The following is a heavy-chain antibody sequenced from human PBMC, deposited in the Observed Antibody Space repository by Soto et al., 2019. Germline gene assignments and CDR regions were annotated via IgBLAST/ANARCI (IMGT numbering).Heavy chain of an antibody. CDR1: GGSISSGDYY. V-gene: IGHV4-30-4*01. Sequence: TLSLTCTVSGGSISSGDYYWSWIRQPPGKGLEWIGYIYYSGSTYYNPSLKSRVTISVDTSKNQFSLKLSSVTAADTAVYXXXXXXXXXXXXDPWGQGTLVTVSS. CDR3: XXXXXXXXXXDP. J-gene: IGHJ5*02. CDR2: IYYSGST.